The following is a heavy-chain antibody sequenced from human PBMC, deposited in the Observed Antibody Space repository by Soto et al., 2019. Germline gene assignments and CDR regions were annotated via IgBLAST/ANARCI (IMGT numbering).Heavy chain of an antibody. V-gene: IGHV1-8*01. Sequence: ASVKVSCKASGPSLNKYDINWVRQAPGPGPEWMGWVNPNSGETGFAQKFQGRITMTRNTSINKAYMELRSLSSDHAAVNFCSDTCARWGQGSLVT. CDR2: VNPNSGET. J-gene: IGHJ1*01. D-gene: IGHD3-22*01. CDR3: SDTCAR. CDR1: GPSLNKYD.